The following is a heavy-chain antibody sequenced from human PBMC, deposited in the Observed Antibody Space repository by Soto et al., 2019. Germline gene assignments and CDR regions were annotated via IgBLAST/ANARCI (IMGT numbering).Heavy chain of an antibody. CDR3: AGGYDCSSTSCYVGWFDP. J-gene: IGHJ5*02. D-gene: IGHD2-2*01. Sequence: QVQLQESGPGLVKPSETLSLTCTVSGGSISSYYWSWIRQPPGKGLEWIGYIYYSGSTNYNPSLKSRVTRSVDTSKNQFSLKLSSVTAADTAVYYCAGGYDCSSTSCYVGWFDPWGQGTLVTVSS. V-gene: IGHV4-59*08. CDR1: GGSISSYY. CDR2: IYYSGST.